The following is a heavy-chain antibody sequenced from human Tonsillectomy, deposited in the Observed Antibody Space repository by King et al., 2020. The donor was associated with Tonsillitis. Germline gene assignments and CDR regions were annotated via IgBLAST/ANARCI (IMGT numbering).Heavy chain of an antibody. V-gene: IGHV3-7*01. D-gene: IGHD2-8*01. CDR3: ARDRSPNSFFDY. CDR2: IKKDGSEK. J-gene: IGHJ4*02. CDR1: GFTFSSYG. Sequence: VQLVQSGGGLVQPGGSLRLSCAASGFTFSSYGMIWVRHAPGNGPEWLANIKKDGSEKYYVDSVKGRLTISRDNAENSLFLQMNSLRAEDTAVYYCARDRSPNSFFDYWGQGTLVTVSS.